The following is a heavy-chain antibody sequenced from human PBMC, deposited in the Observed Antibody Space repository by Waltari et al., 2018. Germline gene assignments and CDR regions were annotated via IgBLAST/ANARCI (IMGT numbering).Heavy chain of an antibody. CDR2: LSGNNGHT. D-gene: IGHD3-3*01. V-gene: IGHV1-18*01. CDR3: ARERHRLMEEGYLMALDP. CDR1: GYPFSDYG. J-gene: IGHJ5*02. Sequence: QVPLVQSGAEVKKPGASVKVYCKASGYPFSDYGLRWVRQAPGQGLEWMGWLSGNNGHTNQAQKFQGRLIMTEDTSATTVYMELTYLTSDDTAVYYCARERHRLMEEGYLMALDPWGQGTLVTVSS.